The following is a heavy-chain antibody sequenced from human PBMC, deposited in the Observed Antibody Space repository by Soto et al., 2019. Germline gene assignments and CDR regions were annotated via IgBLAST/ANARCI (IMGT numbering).Heavy chain of an antibody. D-gene: IGHD7-27*01. CDR3: ARASSRWGSEAAY. CDR1: GLTVSGNY. J-gene: IGHJ4*02. V-gene: IGHV3-53*01. CDR2: MYSDGTT. Sequence: EVQLVESGGGLIQPGGSVRLSCAASGLTVSGNYMGWVRQAPGKGLEWVSGMYSDGTTNYADSVKGRFTIFRDNSKNTLFLQMNSLRVEDTAVYHCARASSRWGSEAAYWGQGTLVTVSS.